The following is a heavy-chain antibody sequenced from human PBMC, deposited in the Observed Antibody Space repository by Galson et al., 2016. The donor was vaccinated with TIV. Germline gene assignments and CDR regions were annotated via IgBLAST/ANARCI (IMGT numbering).Heavy chain of an antibody. Sequence: SVKVSCKASGYTFTSYDINWVRQDTGQGLEWMGWMNPNSGNTGYAQKFRGRVTMTRNTSVRTAYMELSSLRSEDTAVYYCARSGDYGDYWGQGTLVTVSS. D-gene: IGHD4-17*01. J-gene: IGHJ4*02. CDR2: MNPNSGNT. CDR1: GYTFTSYD. V-gene: IGHV1-8*02. CDR3: ARSGDYGDY.